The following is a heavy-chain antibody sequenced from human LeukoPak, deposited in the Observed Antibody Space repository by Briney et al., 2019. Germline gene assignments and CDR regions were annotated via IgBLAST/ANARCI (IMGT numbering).Heavy chain of an antibody. J-gene: IGHJ4*02. CDR1: GFTFSTYA. CDR2: ISYDGSNK. D-gene: IGHD4-17*01. Sequence: GRSLRLSCAASGFTFSTYAMHWVRQAPGKGLDWVAVISYDGSNKDYADSVKGRFTISRDNAKNTVFLQMNSLRAEDTAVYYCARYGQNWGQGTLVTVSS. CDR3: ARYGQN. V-gene: IGHV3-30-3*01.